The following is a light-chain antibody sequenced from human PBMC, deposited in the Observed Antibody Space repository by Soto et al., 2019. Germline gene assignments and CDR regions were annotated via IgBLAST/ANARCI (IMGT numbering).Light chain of an antibody. J-gene: IGLJ2*01. CDR2: DVS. CDR3: SSYTSSSTPGVV. Sequence: QSVLTQPASVSGSPGQSITISCTGTSSDVGGSNYVSWYQQHPGKAPKLMIYDVSNRPSGVSNRFSGSKSGNTASLTISGLQAEDEADYYCSSYTSSSTPGVVFGGGTKLTVL. CDR1: SSDVGGSNY. V-gene: IGLV2-14*01.